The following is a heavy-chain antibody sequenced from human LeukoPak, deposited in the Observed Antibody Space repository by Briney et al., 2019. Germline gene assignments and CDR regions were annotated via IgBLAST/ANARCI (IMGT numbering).Heavy chain of an antibody. Sequence: PGGSLRLSCAASGFTVSSNYMNWVRQAPGKVRGWVSVIYSGGTTYYENSVKGRFTISRENSKNTLYLQMKSRGMADRAVYYWRRALHLGQRTLVTVSS. CDR2: IYSGGTT. J-gene: IGHJ4*02. V-gene: IGHV3-66*02. CDR1: GFTVSSNY. CDR3: RRALH. D-gene: IGHD2-15*01.